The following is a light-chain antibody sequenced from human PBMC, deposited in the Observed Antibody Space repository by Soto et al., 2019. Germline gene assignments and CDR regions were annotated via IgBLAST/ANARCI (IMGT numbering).Light chain of an antibody. CDR3: AAWVDSLNGWV. V-gene: IGLV1-44*01. Sequence: QSVLTQPPSASGTPGQRVTISCSGSSFNIGRNPVNWYQQFPGTAPKLLIYTNDQRPSGVPDRFSGSKSGTSASLAIRGLQSEDEADYYCAAWVDSLNGWVFGGGTKVTVL. CDR1: SFNIGRNP. J-gene: IGLJ3*02. CDR2: TND.